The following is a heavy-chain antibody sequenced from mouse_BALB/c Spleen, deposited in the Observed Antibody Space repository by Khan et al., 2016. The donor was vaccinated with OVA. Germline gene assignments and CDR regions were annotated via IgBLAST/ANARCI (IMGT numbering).Heavy chain of an antibody. J-gene: IGHJ3*01. V-gene: IGHV3-2*02. CDR3: AGCFTY. CDR2: INYSGAT. Sequence: EVELVESGPGLVKPSQSLSLTCTVTGYSITSDYAWNWIRQFPGNKLEWMGYINYSGATSYLPSLKSRISITRDTSKNQFFLQLNSVTTEDSATYYCAGCFTYWGQGTLVTVS. CDR1: GYSITSDYA.